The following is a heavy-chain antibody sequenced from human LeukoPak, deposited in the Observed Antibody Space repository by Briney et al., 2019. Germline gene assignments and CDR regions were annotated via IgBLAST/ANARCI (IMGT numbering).Heavy chain of an antibody. CDR2: ISWNSGSI. CDR3: AKDLGPLVSGSSGFDY. V-gene: IGHV3-9*01. Sequence: GGSLRLSCAASGFTFDDYAMHWVRQAPGKGLEWVSGISWNSGSIGYADSVNGRFTISRDNAKNSLYLQMNSLRAEDTALYYCAKDLGPLVSGSSGFDYWGQGTLVTVSS. J-gene: IGHJ4*02. CDR1: GFTFDDYA. D-gene: IGHD6-6*01.